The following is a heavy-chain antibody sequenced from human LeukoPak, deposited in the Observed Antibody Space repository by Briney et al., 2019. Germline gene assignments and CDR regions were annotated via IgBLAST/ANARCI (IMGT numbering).Heavy chain of an antibody. D-gene: IGHD6-13*01. CDR1: GGSISSSSYY. CDR2: IYYSGST. CDR3: ARPMKMSSSWYPYYFDY. V-gene: IGHV4-39*01. Sequence: SETLSLTCTVSGGSISSSSYYWGWIRQPPGKGLEWIGSIYYSGSTYYNPSLKSRVTISVDTSKNQSSLKLSSVTAADTAVYYCARPMKMSSSWYPYYFDYWGQGTLVTVSS. J-gene: IGHJ4*02.